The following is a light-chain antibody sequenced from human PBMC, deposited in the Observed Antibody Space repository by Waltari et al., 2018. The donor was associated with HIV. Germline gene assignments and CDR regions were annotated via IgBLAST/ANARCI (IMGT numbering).Light chain of an antibody. V-gene: IGKV3-20*01. CDR2: GAS. CDR1: QPVRNSY. Sequence: ETVLTQSPGTLSLSPGERATLSCRTSQPVRNSYVAWYQQRPGQAPRLVIFGASSRATGIPDRFSGSGSGTDFTLTISRLEPEDSATYYCHQYGLSPKTFGQGTNVEIK. J-gene: IGKJ1*01. CDR3: HQYGLSPKT.